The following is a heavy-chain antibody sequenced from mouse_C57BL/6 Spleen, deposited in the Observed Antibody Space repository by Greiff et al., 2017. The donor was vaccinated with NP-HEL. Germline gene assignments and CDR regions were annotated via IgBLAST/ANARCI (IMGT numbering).Heavy chain of an antibody. V-gene: IGHV10-1*01. CDR1: GFSFNTYA. D-gene: IGHD2-4*01. CDR2: IRSKSNNYAT. Sequence: EVKLMESGGGLVQPKGSLKLSCAASGFSFNTYAMNWVRQAPGKGLEWVARIRSKSNNYATYYADSVKDRFTISRDDSESMLYLQMNNLKTEDTAMYYCVRTLYYDYDGFAYWGQGTLVTVSA. CDR3: VRTLYYDYDGFAY. J-gene: IGHJ3*01.